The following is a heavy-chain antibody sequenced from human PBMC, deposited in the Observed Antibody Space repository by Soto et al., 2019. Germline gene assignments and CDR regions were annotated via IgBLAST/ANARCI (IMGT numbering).Heavy chain of an antibody. J-gene: IGHJ6*02. CDR3: ASLSFAVFTYGMDV. V-gene: IGHV1-3*01. Sequence: PSVKVSCKASGYTFTSYAMHWVRQAPGQRLEWMGWINAGNGNTKYSQKFQGRVTITRDTSASTAYMELSSLRSEDTAVYYCASLSFAVFTYGMDVWGQGTTVTVSS. CDR1: GYTFTSYA. CDR2: INAGNGNT. D-gene: IGHD3-16*01.